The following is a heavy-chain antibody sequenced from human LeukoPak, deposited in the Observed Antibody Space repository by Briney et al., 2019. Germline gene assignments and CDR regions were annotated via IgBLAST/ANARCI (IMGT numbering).Heavy chain of an antibody. CDR2: INPNSGGT. CDR3: ARYDYSNLDMAEYFQH. CDR1: GYTFTGYY. Sequence: ASVKVSFKASGYTFTGYYMHWVRQAPGQGLEWMGWINPNSGGTNYAQKFQGRVTMTRDTSISTAYMELSRLISDDTAVYYCARYDYSNLDMAEYFQHWGQGTLVTVSS. J-gene: IGHJ1*01. V-gene: IGHV1-2*02. D-gene: IGHD4-11*01.